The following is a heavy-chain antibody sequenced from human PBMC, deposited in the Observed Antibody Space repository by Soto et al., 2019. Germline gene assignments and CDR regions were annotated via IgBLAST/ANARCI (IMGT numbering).Heavy chain of an antibody. Sequence: SETLSLTCTVSGGSISSGDYYWSWIRQPPGKGLEWIGYIYYSGSTYYNPSLKSRVTISVDTSKNQFSLKLSSVTAADTAVYYCASIVVVPAAMQHYYYYGMDVWGQGTTVTVS. D-gene: IGHD2-2*01. CDR2: IYYSGST. CDR3: ASIVVVPAAMQHYYYYGMDV. V-gene: IGHV4-30-4*01. J-gene: IGHJ6*02. CDR1: GGSISSGDYY.